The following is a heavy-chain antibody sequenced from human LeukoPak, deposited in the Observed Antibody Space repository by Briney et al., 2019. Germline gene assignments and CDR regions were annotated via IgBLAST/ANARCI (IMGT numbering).Heavy chain of an antibody. CDR1: GYTFTSYY. D-gene: IGHD6-13*01. V-gene: IGHV1-46*03. J-gene: IGHJ3*02. Sequence: ASVKVSCKASGYTFTSYYMHWVRQAPGQGLEWMGIINPRGGSTSYAQKFQGRVTMTRDTSTSTVYMELSSLRSEDTAVYYCASDSSVAGYAFDIWGQGTMVTVSS. CDR3: ASDSSVAGYAFDI. CDR2: INPRGGST.